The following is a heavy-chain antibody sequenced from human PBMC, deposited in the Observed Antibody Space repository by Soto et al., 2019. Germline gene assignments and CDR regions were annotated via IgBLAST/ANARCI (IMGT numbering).Heavy chain of an antibody. J-gene: IGHJ6*02. D-gene: IGHD3-22*01. Sequence: PGGSLRLSCAASGFTFSNAWMNWVRQAPGKGLEWVGRIKSKTDGGTTDYAAPVKGRFTIPRDDSKNTLYLQMNSLKTEDTAVYYCTTDHAHYYDSSGPSEGKDYYYYGMDVWGQGTTVTVSS. V-gene: IGHV3-15*07. CDR1: GFTFSNAW. CDR2: IKSKTDGGTT. CDR3: TTDHAHYYDSSGPSEGKDYYYYGMDV.